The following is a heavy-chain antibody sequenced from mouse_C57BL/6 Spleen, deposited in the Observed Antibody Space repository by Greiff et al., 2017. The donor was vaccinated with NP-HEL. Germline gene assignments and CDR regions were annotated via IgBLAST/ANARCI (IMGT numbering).Heavy chain of an antibody. CDR3: ARSMITTSSFAD. Sequence: VQLKESGPELVKPGASGKISCKASGYSFTDYNMNWVKQSNGKSLAWIGVINPNYGTTSYNQKFKGKATLTVDQSSSTAYMQLNSLTSEDSAFYYCARSMITTSSFADWAQGTTLTVPS. CDR1: GYSFTDYN. D-gene: IGHD2-4*01. CDR2: INPNYGTT. J-gene: IGHJ2*01. V-gene: IGHV1-39*01.